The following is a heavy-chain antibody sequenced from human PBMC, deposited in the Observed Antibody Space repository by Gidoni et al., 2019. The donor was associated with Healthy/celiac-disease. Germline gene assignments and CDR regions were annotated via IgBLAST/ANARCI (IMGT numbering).Heavy chain of an antibody. CDR2: IIPIFGTA. CDR3: ARVPTPKAPLREEADAFDI. Sequence: QLQLVQSGAEVKQPGSSVKVSCKASGGTFSSYAISWVRQAPGQGLEWMGGIIPIFGTANYAQKFQGRVTITADESTSTAYMELSSLRSEDTAVYYCARVPTPKAPLREEADAFDIWGQGTMVTVSS. J-gene: IGHJ3*02. D-gene: IGHD3-16*01. V-gene: IGHV1-69*01. CDR1: GGTFSSYA.